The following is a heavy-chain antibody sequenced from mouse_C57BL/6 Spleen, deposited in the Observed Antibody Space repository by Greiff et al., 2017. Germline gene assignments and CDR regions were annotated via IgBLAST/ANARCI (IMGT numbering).Heavy chain of an antibody. J-gene: IGHJ4*01. V-gene: IGHV1-9*01. D-gene: IGHD1-1*01. CDR3: ASREDYGSSYRYAMDY. CDR2: ILPGSGST. CDR1: GYTFTGYW. Sequence: QVQLQQSGAELMKPGASVKLSCKATGYTFTGYWIEWVKQRPGHGLEWIGEILPGSGSTNYNEKFKGKATFTADTSSNTAYMQLSSLTTEDSSIYYCASREDYGSSYRYAMDYWGQGTSVTVSS.